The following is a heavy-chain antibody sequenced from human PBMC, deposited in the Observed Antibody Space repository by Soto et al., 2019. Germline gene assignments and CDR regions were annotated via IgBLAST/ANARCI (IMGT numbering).Heavy chain of an antibody. CDR3: EKGPQPNIGWPYYFEY. Sequence: PGGSLRLSCVGSGFSLANFPMNWVRQTPGKGLEWISYISPRGDNIYYTESVKGRFTISRDNARNSLYLQMNSLRDEDAALYYCEKGPQPNIGWPYYFEYWGQGVPVT. CDR2: ISPRGDNI. D-gene: IGHD6-19*01. CDR1: GFSLANFP. J-gene: IGHJ4*02. V-gene: IGHV3-48*02.